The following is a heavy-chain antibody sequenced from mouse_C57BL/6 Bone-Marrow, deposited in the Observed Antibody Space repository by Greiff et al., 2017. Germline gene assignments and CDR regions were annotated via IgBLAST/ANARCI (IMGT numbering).Heavy chain of an antibody. V-gene: IGHV1-64*01. CDR3: ARGDYGPNAY. CDR1: GYTFTSYW. CDR2: IHPNSGST. D-gene: IGHD1-1*02. J-gene: IGHJ3*01. Sequence: VQLKQPGAELVKPGASVKLSCKASGYTFTSYWMHWVKQRPGQGLEWIGMIHPNSGSTNYNEKFKSKATLTVDKSSSTAYMQLSSLTSEDAAVYYCARGDYGPNAYWGQGTLVTVSA.